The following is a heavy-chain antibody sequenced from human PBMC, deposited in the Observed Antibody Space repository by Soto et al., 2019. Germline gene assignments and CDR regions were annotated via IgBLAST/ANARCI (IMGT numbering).Heavy chain of an antibody. CDR2: IYYSRYT. Sequence: ASETLSLTCTVSGGSVGTSSNYFFWIRQPPGKGLEWMGYIYYSRYTSYNPSPKSRVTISLDTSKNQFSLKLSSVTAADTAVYYCATAGYGMDVWGQGTTVTVSS. CDR3: ATAGYGMDV. J-gene: IGHJ6*02. V-gene: IGHV4-61*01. CDR1: GGSVGTSSNY.